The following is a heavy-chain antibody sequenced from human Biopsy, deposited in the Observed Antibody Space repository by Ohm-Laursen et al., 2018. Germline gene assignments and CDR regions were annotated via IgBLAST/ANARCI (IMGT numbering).Heavy chain of an antibody. CDR3: ARGLNEYGGLYFSH. CDR1: GDSVTKYY. J-gene: IGHJ4*02. Sequence: SETLSLTCTVSGDSVTKYYWSWIRQPPGKGLEWIGHISYTGYTSYKSSLKSRVTISLDTSRKHFSLRLTSLAAADTAVYYCARGLNEYGGLYFSHWGQGTLVTVSS. V-gene: IGHV4-59*02. D-gene: IGHD4-23*01. CDR2: ISYTGYT.